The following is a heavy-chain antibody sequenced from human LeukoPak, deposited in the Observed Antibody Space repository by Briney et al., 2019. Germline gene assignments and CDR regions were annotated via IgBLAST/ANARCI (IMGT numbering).Heavy chain of an antibody. D-gene: IGHD3-22*01. J-gene: IGHJ4*02. CDR1: GYTFTGYY. CDR2: INPKSGGT. Sequence: ASVKVSCKPSGYTFTGYYMRWVRQAPGQGLEWMGWINPKSGGTDYAQKFQGRVTMTRDTSISTAYMELSRLRSDDTAVYYCAREIAGYYDSSGYYKFWGQGTLVTVSS. V-gene: IGHV1-2*02. CDR3: AREIAGYYDSSGYYKF.